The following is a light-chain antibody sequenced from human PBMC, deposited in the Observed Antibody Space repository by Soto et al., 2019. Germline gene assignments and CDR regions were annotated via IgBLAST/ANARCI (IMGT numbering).Light chain of an antibody. CDR3: LLASDGVLV. V-gene: IGLV7-43*01. J-gene: IGLJ3*02. CDR2: DTT. CDR1: TGAVTSGNY. Sequence: QAVVTQEPSLTVSPGGTVTLTCASSTGAVTSGNYANWFQQKPGQPPRALIYDTTNKHSWTPARFSGSLLGVKAALTLSGVQPEDEGDYYCLLASDGVLVSGGGTQLTVL.